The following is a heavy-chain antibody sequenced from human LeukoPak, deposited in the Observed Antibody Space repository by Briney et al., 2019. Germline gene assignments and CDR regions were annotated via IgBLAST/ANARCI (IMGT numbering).Heavy chain of an antibody. D-gene: IGHD6-13*01. V-gene: IGHV3-23*01. J-gene: IGHJ4*02. CDR2: ISGSGGST. CDR1: GFTFSSYA. Sequence: GGSLRLSCAASGFTFSSYAMSWVRQALGKGLEWASAISGSGGSTYYADSVKGRFTISRDNSKNTLYLQMNSLRAEDTAVYYCAKGLYSSLSYYFDYWGQETLVTVSS. CDR3: AKGLYSSLSYYFDY.